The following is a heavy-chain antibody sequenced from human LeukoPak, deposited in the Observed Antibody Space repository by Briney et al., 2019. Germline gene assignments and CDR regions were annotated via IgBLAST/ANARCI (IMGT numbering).Heavy chain of an antibody. D-gene: IGHD3-10*02. CDR1: GFTFSRYT. V-gene: IGHV3-21*01. J-gene: IGHJ4*02. CDR3: ARGTMFPYYFDY. CDR2: ISTSSSYI. Sequence: PGGSLRLSCAASGFTFSRYTMKCVRQAPGKGLEWVSFISTSSSYIYYADSVKGRFTISRDNAKNSLYLQMNSLRVEDTAVYYCARGTMFPYYFDYWGQGTLVTVSS.